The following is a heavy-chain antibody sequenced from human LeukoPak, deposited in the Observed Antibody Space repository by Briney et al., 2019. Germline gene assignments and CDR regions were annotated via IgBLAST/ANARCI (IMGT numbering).Heavy chain of an antibody. CDR3: ARDHSGVLLWFGELLDYFDY. CDR2: ISSSGSTI. D-gene: IGHD3-10*01. Sequence: GGSLRLSCAASGFTFSSYEMNWVRQAPGKGLEWVSYISSSGSTIYYADSVKGRFTISRDNAKNSLYLQMNSLRAEDTAVYYCARDHSGVLLWFGELLDYFDYWGQGTLVTVSS. V-gene: IGHV3-48*03. CDR1: GFTFSSYE. J-gene: IGHJ4*02.